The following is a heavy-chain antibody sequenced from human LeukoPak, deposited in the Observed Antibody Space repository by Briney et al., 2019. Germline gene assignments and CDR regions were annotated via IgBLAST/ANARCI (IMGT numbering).Heavy chain of an antibody. CDR2: LGAGGGIT. D-gene: IGHD5-12*01. Sequence: GGSLRLSCADSGFTLSTSWMSWIRQAPGKGLEWVSTLGAGGGITFYADSVKGRFTISAGPPNNTLYLQMNGLRAEDTAVYYCAKDSRFSGYDFVAESWGQGALVAVSS. J-gene: IGHJ5*02. CDR3: AKDSRFSGYDFVAES. CDR1: GFTLSTSW. V-gene: IGHV3-23*01.